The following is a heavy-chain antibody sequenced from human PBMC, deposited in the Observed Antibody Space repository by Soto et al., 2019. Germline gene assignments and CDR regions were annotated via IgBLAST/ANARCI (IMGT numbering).Heavy chain of an antibody. CDR1: GGSMGEYF. CDR3: ARDGYDGAGSPYPAY. D-gene: IGHD3-10*01. Sequence: SETLSLTCTVSGGSMGEYFWSWIRQSPGKGLEWIGYIYYLGSTDYNPSLQSRVTISVDTSKRQFSLRLTSVTAADTAVYYCARDGYDGAGSPYPAYWGPGTQVTVSS. CDR2: IYYLGST. V-gene: IGHV4-59*01. J-gene: IGHJ4*02.